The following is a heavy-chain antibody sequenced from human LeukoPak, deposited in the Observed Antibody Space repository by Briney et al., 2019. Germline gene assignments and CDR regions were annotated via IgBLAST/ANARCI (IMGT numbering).Heavy chain of an antibody. D-gene: IGHD3/OR15-3a*01. CDR1: GFTFDDYA. Sequence: GGSLRLSCAASGFTFDDYAMHWVRQAPGKGLEWVSGISWNSGSIGYADSVKGRFTISRDNAKNSLYLQMNSLRAEDTALYYCAKARARGPLDYWAREPWSPSPQ. V-gene: IGHV3-9*01. CDR3: AKARARGPLDY. J-gene: IGHJ4*02. CDR2: ISWNSGSI.